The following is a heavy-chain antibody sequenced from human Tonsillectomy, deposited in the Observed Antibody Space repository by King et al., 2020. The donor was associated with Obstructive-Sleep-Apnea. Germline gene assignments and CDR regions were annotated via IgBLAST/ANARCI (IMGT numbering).Heavy chain of an antibody. CDR2: ISSSSSYI. CDR3: WRDRSTLYGSGSYSSFDY. CDR1: GFTFSSYS. J-gene: IGHJ4*02. Sequence: EVQLVESGGDLVKPGGSLRLSCAASGFTFSSYSMNWVRQAPGKGLEWVSSISSSSSYIYYADSVKGRFTISRDNAKNSLYLQMNSLRAEDTAVYYWWRDRSTLYGSGSYSSFDYWGQGTLVTVSP. V-gene: IGHV3-21*01. D-gene: IGHD3-10*01.